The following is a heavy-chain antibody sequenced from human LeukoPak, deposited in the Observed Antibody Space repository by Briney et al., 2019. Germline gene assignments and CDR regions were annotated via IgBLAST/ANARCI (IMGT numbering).Heavy chain of an antibody. D-gene: IGHD2-2*01. V-gene: IGHV1-24*01. J-gene: IGHJ4*02. Sequence: ASVKVSCKVSGYTLTELSMHWVRQAPGKGLEWMGGFDPEDGETIYAQKFQGRVTMTEDTSTGTAYMELSSLRSEDTAVYYCATVGYCSSTSCYAHFDYWGQGTLVTVSS. CDR2: FDPEDGET. CDR1: GYTLTELS. CDR3: ATVGYCSSTSCYAHFDY.